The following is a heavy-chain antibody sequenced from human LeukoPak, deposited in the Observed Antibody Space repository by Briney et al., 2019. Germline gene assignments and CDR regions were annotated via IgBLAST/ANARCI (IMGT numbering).Heavy chain of an antibody. J-gene: IGHJ4*02. V-gene: IGHV3-23*01. D-gene: IGHD3-3*01. CDR1: GFTFSSYA. CDR2: ISGSGGST. CDR3: AKDPIGWIFGVEGDY. Sequence: GGSLRLSCAASGFTFSSYAMHWVRQAPGKGLEWVSAISGSGGSTYYADSVKGRFTISRDNSKNTLYLQMNSLRAEDTAVYYCAKDPIGWIFGVEGDYWGQGTLVTVSS.